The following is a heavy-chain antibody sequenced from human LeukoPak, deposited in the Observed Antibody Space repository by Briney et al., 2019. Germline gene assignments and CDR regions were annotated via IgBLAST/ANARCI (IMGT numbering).Heavy chain of an antibody. V-gene: IGHV1-2*02. CDR3: ARDRSSTISSYYYYYMDV. D-gene: IGHD2-2*01. CDR2: INPNSGGT. CDR1: GYTFTGYY. Sequence: GASVKVSXKASGYTFTGYYMHWVRQAPGQGLEWMGWINPNSGGTNYAQKFQGRVTMTRDTSISTAYMELSRLRSDDTAVYYCARDRSSTISSYYYYYMDVWGKGTTVTVSS. J-gene: IGHJ6*03.